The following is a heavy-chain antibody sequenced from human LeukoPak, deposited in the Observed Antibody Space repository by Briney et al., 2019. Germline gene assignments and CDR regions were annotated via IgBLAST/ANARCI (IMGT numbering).Heavy chain of an antibody. CDR2: IKEDGSEK. J-gene: IGHJ6*02. CDR3: VRGWFLSVWSYHWDV. CDR1: GFTFTNYW. Sequence: GGSLRLSCAASGFTFTNYWMSWVRQAPGKGLEWVANIKEDGSEKYYADSVKGRFTISRVDAKNSLYLEINSLTVEDTAVYYCVRGWFLSVWSYHWDVWGQGTTVTVSS. D-gene: IGHD3-10*01. V-gene: IGHV3-7*01.